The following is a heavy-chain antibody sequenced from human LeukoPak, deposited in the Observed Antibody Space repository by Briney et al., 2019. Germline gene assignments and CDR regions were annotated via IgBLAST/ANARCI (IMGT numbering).Heavy chain of an antibody. CDR2: INPNSGGT. Sequence: GASVRVSFKASGYTFSNYFMHWVRQAPGQGLEWMGWINPNSGGTNYAQKFQGRVTITRDTSISTAYMELSRLRSDDTAVYYCARGDIVATTCFDYWGQGTLVTVSS. CDR3: ARGDIVATTCFDY. V-gene: IGHV1-2*02. D-gene: IGHD5-12*01. CDR1: GYTFSNYF. J-gene: IGHJ4*02.